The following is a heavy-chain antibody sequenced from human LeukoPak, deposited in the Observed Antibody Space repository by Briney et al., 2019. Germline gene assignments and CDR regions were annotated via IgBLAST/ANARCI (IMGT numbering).Heavy chain of an antibody. CDR3: ARDRLGYCSGGSCFFDY. CDR2: ISSSSSTI. Sequence: GGSLRLSCAASGFTFSSYSMNWVRQAPGKGLEWVSYISSSSSTIYYADSVKAGFTISRDDPKNALYLQMNSLRAEDTAVYYCARDRLGYCSGGSCFFDYWGQGTLVTVSS. J-gene: IGHJ4*02. D-gene: IGHD2-15*01. CDR1: GFTFSSYS. V-gene: IGHV3-48*01.